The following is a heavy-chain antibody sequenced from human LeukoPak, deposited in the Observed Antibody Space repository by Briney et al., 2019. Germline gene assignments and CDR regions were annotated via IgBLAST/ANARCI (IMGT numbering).Heavy chain of an antibody. D-gene: IGHD3-22*01. CDR1: GFTFSSYG. J-gene: IGHJ5*02. CDR2: IWYDGSNK. V-gene: IGHV3-33*01. CDR3: AREGYDSSLNWFDP. Sequence: GGRLRLSCAASGFTFSSYGMHWVRQAPGKGLEWVAVIWYDGSNKYYADSVKGRFTISRDNSKNTLYLQMNSLRAEDTAVYYRAREGYDSSLNWFDPWGQGTLVTASS.